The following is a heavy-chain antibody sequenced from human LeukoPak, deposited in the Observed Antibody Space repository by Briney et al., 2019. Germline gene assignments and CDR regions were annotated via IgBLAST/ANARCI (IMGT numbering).Heavy chain of an antibody. CDR3: AKDRDWITMVRGVTSFDY. CDR2: ISGSGGST. D-gene: IGHD3-10*01. J-gene: IGHJ4*02. CDR1: GFTFSSYS. V-gene: IGHV3-23*01. Sequence: GGSLRLSCAASGFTFSSYSMNWVRQAPGKGLEWVSAISGSGGSTYYADSVKGRFTISRDNSKNTLYLQMNSLRAEDTAVYYCAKDRDWITMVRGVTSFDYWGQGTLVTVSS.